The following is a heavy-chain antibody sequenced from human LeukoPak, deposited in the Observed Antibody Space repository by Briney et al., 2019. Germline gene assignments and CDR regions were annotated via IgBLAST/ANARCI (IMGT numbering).Heavy chain of an antibody. D-gene: IGHD2-15*01. CDR1: GGSFSGYY. Sequence: SETLSLTCAVYGGSFSGYYWNWIRQPPGKGLEWIGEINHSGSTNYNPSLKSRVTISVDTSKNQFSLKLSSVTAADTAVYYCARGLRYCSGGSCYPQYFQHWGQGTLVTVSS. J-gene: IGHJ1*01. V-gene: IGHV4-34*01. CDR3: ARGLRYCSGGSCYPQYFQH. CDR2: INHSGST.